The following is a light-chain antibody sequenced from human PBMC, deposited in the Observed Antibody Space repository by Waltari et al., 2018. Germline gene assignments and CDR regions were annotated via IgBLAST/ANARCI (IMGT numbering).Light chain of an antibody. J-gene: IGKJ2*01. Sequence: AIRMTQSPSSLSASTGDRVTITCRASQGISSFLACYHEKPGKAPKLLIYAASTLQSGVPSRFSGSGSGTDFTLTISCLQSEDFATYYCQQYYSYPRYTFGQGTKLEIK. CDR3: QQYYSYPRYT. CDR2: AAS. V-gene: IGKV1-8*01. CDR1: QGISSF.